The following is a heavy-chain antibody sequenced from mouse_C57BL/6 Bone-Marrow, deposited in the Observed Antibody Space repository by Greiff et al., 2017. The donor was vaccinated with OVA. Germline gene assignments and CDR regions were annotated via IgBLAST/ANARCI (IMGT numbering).Heavy chain of an antibody. CDR2: LPPSDSDT. CDR1: GYTFTSYW. D-gene: IGHD1-1*01. V-gene: IGHV1-74*01. J-gene: IGHJ1*03. Sequence: VQLQQPGAELVKPGASVTVSCKASGYTFTSYWMHWVKQRPGQGLEWIGRLPPSDSDTNYNQKFQGKATLTVDKSSSTAHMQLSSLTSEDAAVYYCAAGIYYYGSSYGYFDVWGTGTTVTVSS. CDR3: AAGIYYYGSSYGYFDV.